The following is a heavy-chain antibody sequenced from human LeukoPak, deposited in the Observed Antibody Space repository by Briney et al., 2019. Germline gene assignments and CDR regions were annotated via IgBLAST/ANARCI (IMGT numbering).Heavy chain of an antibody. V-gene: IGHV3-21*04. Sequence: TGGSLRLSCAASGFTFSSYSMNWVRQAPGKGLEWVSSISSSSSYIYYADSVKGRFTISRDNAKNSLYLQMNSLRAEDTAVYYCAKDLPRIQLWPYFDYWGQGTLVTVSS. J-gene: IGHJ4*02. CDR1: GFTFSSYS. CDR3: AKDLPRIQLWPYFDY. D-gene: IGHD5-18*01. CDR2: ISSSSSYI.